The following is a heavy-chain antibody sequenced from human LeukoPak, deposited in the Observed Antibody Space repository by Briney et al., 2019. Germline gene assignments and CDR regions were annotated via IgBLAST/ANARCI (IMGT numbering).Heavy chain of an antibody. Sequence: SETLSLTCTVSGGSLSSSSYYWGWVRQPPGKGLEWIVNIYYSGRTYYNPSLKSRLTISLDTSQRHFSLRLSSVTAADTASYYCTRGSYDVLTGYSTLGEYWGQGTLVTVSS. D-gene: IGHD3-9*01. J-gene: IGHJ4*02. V-gene: IGHV4-39*02. CDR2: IYYSGRT. CDR1: GGSLSSSSYY. CDR3: TRGSYDVLTGYSTLGEY.